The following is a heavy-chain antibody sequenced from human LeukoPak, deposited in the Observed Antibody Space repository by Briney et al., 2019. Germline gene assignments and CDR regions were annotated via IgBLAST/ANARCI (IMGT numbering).Heavy chain of an antibody. J-gene: IGHJ4*02. CDR2: IIPILGIA. CDR3: AREFPVRTPFDY. D-gene: IGHD2-2*01. Sequence: SVKVSCKASGGTFGSYAISWVRQAPGQGLEWMGRIIPILGIANYAQKFQGRVTITAAKSTSTAYVELSSLRAEDTAVYYCAREFPVRTPFDYWGQGTLVTVSS. V-gene: IGHV1-69*04. CDR1: GGTFGSYA.